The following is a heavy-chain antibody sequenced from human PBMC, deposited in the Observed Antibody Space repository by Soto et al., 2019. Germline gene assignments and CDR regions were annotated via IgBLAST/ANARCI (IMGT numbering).Heavy chain of an antibody. V-gene: IGHV4-59*01. J-gene: IGHJ5*02. CDR1: GGSISSYY. Sequence: SETLSLTCTVSGGSISSYYWSWIRQPPGKGLERIGYIYYSGSTNYNPSLKSRVTISVDTSKNQFSLKLSSVTAADTAVYYCARAPYYDILTGYYRVSPDWFDPWGQGTLVTVSS. D-gene: IGHD3-9*01. CDR2: IYYSGST. CDR3: ARAPYYDILTGYYRVSPDWFDP.